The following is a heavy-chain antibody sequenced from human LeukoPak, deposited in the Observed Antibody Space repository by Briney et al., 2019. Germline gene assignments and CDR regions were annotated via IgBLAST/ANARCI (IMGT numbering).Heavy chain of an antibody. CDR1: GFTFDDYA. CDR3: AKATSSWHEFDY. Sequence: GGSLRLSCAASGFTFDDYAMHWVRQAPGKGLEWVSLITWDADSTYYADSVKGRFTISRDNSKNSLYLQMNSLRAEDTALYYCAKATSSWHEFDYWGQGTLVTVSS. J-gene: IGHJ4*02. V-gene: IGHV3-43D*03. D-gene: IGHD6-13*01. CDR2: ITWDADST.